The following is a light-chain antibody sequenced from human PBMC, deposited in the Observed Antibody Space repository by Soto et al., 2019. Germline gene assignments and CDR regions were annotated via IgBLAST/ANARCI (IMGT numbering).Light chain of an antibody. V-gene: IGKV1-39*01. Sequence: DLQMTQSPSYVAASICYPFTITCQASQDIKVYLNWYQQKGGEVPKLLIYSASSLHSGVPSRLTGSGCETDLTITIRSLKNEDFATYYCQHGYVAPYNFGQGTKVDI. CDR1: QDIKVY. CDR2: SAS. J-gene: IGKJ2*01. CDR3: QHGYVAPYN.